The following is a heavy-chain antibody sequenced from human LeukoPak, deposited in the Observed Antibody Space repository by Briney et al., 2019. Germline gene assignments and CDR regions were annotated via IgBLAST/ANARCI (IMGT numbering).Heavy chain of an antibody. V-gene: IGHV7-4-1*02. D-gene: IGHD3-3*01. Sequence: XXWVRQAPGQGLEWMGWINTKSGNPKYAQGFTGRFVFSLDTSVSTAYLQISSLKAEDTAVYYCARVESHGSLGVWGKGTTVTVSS. CDR2: INTKSGNP. J-gene: IGHJ6*04. CDR3: ARVESHGSLGV.